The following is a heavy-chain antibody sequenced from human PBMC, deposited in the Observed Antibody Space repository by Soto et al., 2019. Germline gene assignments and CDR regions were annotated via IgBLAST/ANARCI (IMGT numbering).Heavy chain of an antibody. V-gene: IGHV3-7*01. Sequence: EVRLVESGGGLVQPVGSLRLSCAASGFTFSNYWMTWVRQAPGKGLEWVANINQDGSEKYYVDSVKGRFTISRDNAKNSLYLLMNSLRAEDTAVYYCARLYSSGGYSYWYFDLWGRGTLVTVSS. J-gene: IGHJ2*01. CDR2: INQDGSEK. D-gene: IGHD6-19*01. CDR3: ARLYSSGGYSYWYFDL. CDR1: GFTFSNYW.